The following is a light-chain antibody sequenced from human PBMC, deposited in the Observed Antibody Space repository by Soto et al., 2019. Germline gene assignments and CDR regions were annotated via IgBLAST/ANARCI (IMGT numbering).Light chain of an antibody. CDR3: QQYANSPLT. CDR2: GAS. V-gene: IGKV3-20*01. J-gene: IGKJ4*01. Sequence: EIVLTQSPGTLSVSPGERATLSCRASQSVGRNYLAWYQEKPGQAPRLLIHGASTRATGIPDRFSGSGSGTDFTLTTSRLEPEDSAVFYCQQYANSPLTFGGGTKVETK. CDR1: QSVGRNY.